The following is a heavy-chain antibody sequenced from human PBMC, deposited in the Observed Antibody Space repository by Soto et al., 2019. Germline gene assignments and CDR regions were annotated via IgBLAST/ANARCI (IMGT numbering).Heavy chain of an antibody. CDR2: INPSGGST. V-gene: IGHV1-46*03. CDR1: GYTFTSYY. Sequence: ASVKVSCKASGYTFTSYYMHWVRQAPGQGFEWMGIINPSGGSTSYAQKFQGRVTMTRDTSTSTVYMELSSLRSEDTAVYYCARVNVIVVTAPDDAFDIWGQGTMVTVSS. J-gene: IGHJ3*02. D-gene: IGHD2-2*01. CDR3: ARVNVIVVTAPDDAFDI.